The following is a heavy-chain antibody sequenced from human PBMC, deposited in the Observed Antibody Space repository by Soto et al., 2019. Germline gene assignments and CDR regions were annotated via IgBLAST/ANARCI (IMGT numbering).Heavy chain of an antibody. CDR3: ARTSDYGDYVRWFDP. Sequence: PSETLSLTCTVSGGSISSYYWSRIRQPPGKGLEWIGYIYYSGSTNYNPSLKSRVTISVDTSKNQFSLKLSSVTAADTAVYYCARTSDYGDYVRWFDPWGQGTLVTVSS. CDR1: GGSISSYY. D-gene: IGHD4-17*01. J-gene: IGHJ5*02. V-gene: IGHV4-59*01. CDR2: IYYSGST.